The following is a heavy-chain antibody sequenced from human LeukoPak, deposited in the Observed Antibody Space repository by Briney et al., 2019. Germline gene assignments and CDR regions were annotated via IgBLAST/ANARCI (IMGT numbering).Heavy chain of an antibody. CDR1: GFTFSSYW. Sequence: GGSLRLSCAASGFTFSSYWMHWVRQAPGKGLVWVPRINSDGSSTSYADSVKGRFTISRDNAKNTLYLQMNSLRAEDTAVYYCARGGELLYYYYGMDVWGQGTTVTVSS. D-gene: IGHD1-26*01. CDR2: INSDGSST. V-gene: IGHV3-74*01. J-gene: IGHJ6*02. CDR3: ARGGELLYYYYGMDV.